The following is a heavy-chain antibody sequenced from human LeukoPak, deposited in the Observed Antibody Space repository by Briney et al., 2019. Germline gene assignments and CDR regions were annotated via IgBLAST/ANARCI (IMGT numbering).Heavy chain of an antibody. D-gene: IGHD6-19*01. V-gene: IGHV3-23*01. J-gene: IGHJ5*02. CDR2: ISHEGMHA. Sequence: GGSLRLSCAASGLHFSGTAMRWVRQAPGKGLEWVSAISHEGMHAYYADSVKGGFTISRDNPKKTVSVEMSSLTAGDTGVFFCAKDRAQYSSGPHCDPGAQGA. CDR1: GLHFSGTA. CDR3: AKDRAQYSSGPHCDP.